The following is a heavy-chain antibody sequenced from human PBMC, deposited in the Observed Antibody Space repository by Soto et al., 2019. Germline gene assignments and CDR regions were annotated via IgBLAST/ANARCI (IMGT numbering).Heavy chain of an antibody. CDR3: ARRTLPYSGSILEAWSDAVYI. CDR1: GFSISTYA. V-gene: IGHV3-30*04. J-gene: IGHJ3*02. D-gene: IGHD1-26*01. CDR2: ISYNGNNK. Sequence: QVQLVESGGGVVQPGRSLRLSCAASGFSISTYALHWVRQAPGKGPEWVAIISYNGNNKHYADSVQGRFIISRDMSKNTLHMQTISLRLEATAMYYCARRTLPYSGSILEAWSDAVYIWGQETIVTVPS.